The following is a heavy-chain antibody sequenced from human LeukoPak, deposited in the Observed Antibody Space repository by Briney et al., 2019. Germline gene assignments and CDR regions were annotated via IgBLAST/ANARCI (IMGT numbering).Heavy chain of an antibody. V-gene: IGHV4-31*03. J-gene: IGHJ4*02. Sequence: PSETLSLTCTVSGGSISSGGDYWTWIRQHPGKGLEWIGYIYYSGSTYYNPSLRRRVTISVDTSANQFSLKVSSVTAADTAVYFCARGIYYYDNSGLPIGYYFDCWGQGTLVTVSS. CDR3: ARGIYYYDNSGLPIGYYFDC. CDR1: GGSISSGGDY. CDR2: IYYSGST. D-gene: IGHD3-22*01.